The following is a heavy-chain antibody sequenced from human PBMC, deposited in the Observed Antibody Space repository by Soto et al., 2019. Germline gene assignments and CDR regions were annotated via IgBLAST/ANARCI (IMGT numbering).Heavy chain of an antibody. CDR1: GFTFDDYA. J-gene: IGHJ4*02. CDR3: AKAHYDFTDTSNYYFDY. CDR2: ISWNSGSI. D-gene: IGHD3-3*01. V-gene: IGHV3-9*01. Sequence: PGGSLRLSCAASGFTFDDYAMHWVRQAPGKGLEWVSGISWNSGSIGYADSVKGRFTISRDNAKNSLYLQMNSLRAEDTALYYCAKAHYDFTDTSNYYFDYWGQGTLVTVSS.